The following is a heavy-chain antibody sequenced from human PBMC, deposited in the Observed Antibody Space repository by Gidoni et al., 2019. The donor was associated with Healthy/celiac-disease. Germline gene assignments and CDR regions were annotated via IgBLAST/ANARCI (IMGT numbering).Heavy chain of an antibody. J-gene: IGHJ4*02. Sequence: QVQLVESGGGVVQPGRSLRLSCAASGFTFSSYGMHWVRQAPGKGREWVAVIWYDGSNKYYADSVKGRFTIARDKSKNTLYLQMNSLRAEDTAVYYCARSGIAAAGEYYFDYWGQGTLVTVSS. V-gene: IGHV3-33*01. D-gene: IGHD6-13*01. CDR3: ARSGIAAAGEYYFDY. CDR2: IWYDGSNK. CDR1: GFTFSSYG.